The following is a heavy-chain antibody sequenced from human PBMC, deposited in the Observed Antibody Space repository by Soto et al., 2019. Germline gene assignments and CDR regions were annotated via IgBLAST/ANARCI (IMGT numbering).Heavy chain of an antibody. Sequence: GGSLRLSCAVSGFTFSNAWMSWVRQAPGKGLERVGRIKSKTDGGTTDYAAPVKGRFTISRDDSKNTLYLQMNSLKTEDTAVYYCTTEKTAIFGVVIIPGWGQGTLVTVSS. V-gene: IGHV3-15*01. CDR3: TTEKTAIFGVVIIPG. J-gene: IGHJ4*02. CDR1: GFTFSNAW. CDR2: IKSKTDGGTT. D-gene: IGHD3-3*01.